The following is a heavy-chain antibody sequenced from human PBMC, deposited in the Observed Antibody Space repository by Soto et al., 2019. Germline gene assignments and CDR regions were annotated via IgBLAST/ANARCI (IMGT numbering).Heavy chain of an antibody. V-gene: IGHV3-53*04. CDR3: ARDSTPDYYYYYMDV. Sequence: GSLRLSCAASGFTVSSNYMSWVRQAPGKGLEWVSVIYSGGSTYYADSVKGRFTISRHNSKNTLYLQMNSLRAEDTAVYYCARDSTPDYYYYYMDVWGKGTTVTVSS. CDR2: IYSGGST. CDR1: GFTVSSNY. J-gene: IGHJ6*03.